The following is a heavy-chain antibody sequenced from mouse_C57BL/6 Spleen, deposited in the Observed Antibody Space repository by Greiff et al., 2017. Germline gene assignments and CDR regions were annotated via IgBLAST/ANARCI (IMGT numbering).Heavy chain of an antibody. D-gene: IGHD1-1*01. CDR2: IYPRSGNT. CDR3: ASGVITTVVALYAMDY. Sequence: VQLQQSGAELARPGASVKLSCKASGYNFTSYGISWVKQRTGQGLEWIGEIYPRSGNTYYNEKFKGKATLTADKSSSTAYMELLSLTSEDSAVYFCASGVITTVVALYAMDYWGQGTSVTVSS. V-gene: IGHV1-81*01. CDR1: GYNFTSYG. J-gene: IGHJ4*01.